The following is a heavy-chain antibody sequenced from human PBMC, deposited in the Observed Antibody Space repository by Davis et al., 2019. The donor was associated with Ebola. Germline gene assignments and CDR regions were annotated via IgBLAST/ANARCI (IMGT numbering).Heavy chain of an antibody. V-gene: IGHV1-46*03. CDR2: INPNDGRT. CDR3: AREDIVVVTATYYYYYGMDV. Sequence: ASVKVSCKASGYTFTNYYMHWVRQAPGQGLEWMGMINPNDGRTIYAQKFQGRVTVTRDTSTTTVYMDLSSLSSEDTAVYYCAREDIVVVTATYYYYYGMDVWGQGTTVTVSS. J-gene: IGHJ6*02. D-gene: IGHD2-21*02. CDR1: GYTFTNYY.